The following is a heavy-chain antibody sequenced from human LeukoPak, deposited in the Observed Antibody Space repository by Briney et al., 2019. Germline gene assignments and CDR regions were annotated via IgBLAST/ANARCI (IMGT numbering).Heavy chain of an antibody. J-gene: IGHJ4*02. D-gene: IGHD2-2*01. CDR3: ARGFSSPTEN. CDR1: GFNFSNYG. Sequence: GRSLRLSCAASGFNFSNYGMHWVRQAPGKGLEWVAVIHYDGIKKYYSDSVRRRFTISRDISKNTLYLQMNSLRVEDTAVYFCARGFSSPTENWGQGTLVTVSS. V-gene: IGHV3-33*01. CDR2: IHYDGIKK.